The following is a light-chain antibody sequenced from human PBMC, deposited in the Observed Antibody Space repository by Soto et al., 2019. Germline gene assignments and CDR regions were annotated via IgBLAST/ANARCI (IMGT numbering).Light chain of an antibody. CDR3: QSYDSSLSGSCV. CDR1: ISNIGAGYD. V-gene: IGLV1-40*01. Sequence: QSVLTQAPSVSGAPGQRVTISCTGSISNIGAGYDVHWYQQLPGTAPKLLIYDNNNRPSGVPDRFSGSKSGTSASLAITGLQAEDEADYYCQSYDSSLSGSCVFGTGTKVTVL. J-gene: IGLJ1*01. CDR2: DNN.